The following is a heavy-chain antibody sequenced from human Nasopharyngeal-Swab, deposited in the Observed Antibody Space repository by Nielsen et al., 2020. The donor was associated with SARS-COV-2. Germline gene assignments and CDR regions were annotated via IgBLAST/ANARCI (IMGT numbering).Heavy chain of an antibody. D-gene: IGHD3-9*01. CDR3: AKDKRYFDWDGMDV. CDR2: ISYDGSNK. Sequence: GESLKISCAASGFTFSSYGMHWVRQAPGKGLEGVAVISYDGSNKYYADSVKGRFTISRDNSKNTLYLQMNSLRAEDTAVYYCAKDKRYFDWDGMDVWGQGTTVTVSS. V-gene: IGHV3-30*18. CDR1: GFTFSSYG. J-gene: IGHJ6*02.